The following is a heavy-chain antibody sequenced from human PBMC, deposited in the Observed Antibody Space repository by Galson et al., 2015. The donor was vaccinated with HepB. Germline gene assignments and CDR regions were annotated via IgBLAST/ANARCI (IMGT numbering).Heavy chain of an antibody. Sequence: SLRLSCAASGFTFGDCAMSWFRQAPGKGLEWVGFIRSKAYGGTTEYAASVKGRFTISRDDSKSIAYLQMNSLKTEDTAVYYCTRDRSDAFDIWGQGTMVTVSS. V-gene: IGHV3-49*03. CDR2: IRSKAYGGTT. CDR1: GFTFGDCA. J-gene: IGHJ3*02. CDR3: TRDRSDAFDI.